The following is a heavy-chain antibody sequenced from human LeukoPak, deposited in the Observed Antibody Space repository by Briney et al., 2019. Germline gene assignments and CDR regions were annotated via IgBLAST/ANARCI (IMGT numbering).Heavy chain of an antibody. Sequence: QPGGSLRLSCAASGFTFSSYWMHWVRQVPGKGLVWVSRINSDASSTNYADSVKGRFTISRDNAKSTLYLQMNSLRAEDTAVYYCTRVRGYDFDFWGQGTLVTVSS. D-gene: IGHD5-12*01. CDR3: TRVRGYDFDF. J-gene: IGHJ4*02. CDR2: INSDASST. V-gene: IGHV3-74*01. CDR1: GFTFSSYW.